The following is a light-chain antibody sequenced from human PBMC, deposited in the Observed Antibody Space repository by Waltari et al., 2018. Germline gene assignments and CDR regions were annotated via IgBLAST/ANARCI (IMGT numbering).Light chain of an antibody. CDR2: DVT. CDR3: SSYTSSSSYVL. J-gene: IGLJ2*01. CDR1: SSDVGGYNY. V-gene: IGLV2-14*03. Sequence: QSALTQPASVSGSPGQSIAISCTGTSSDVGGYNYVSCYQQHPGKAPKLMIYDVTNRPSGVSDRFSGSKSGNTASLTISGLQAEDEADYYCSSYTSSSSYVLFGGGTKLTVL.